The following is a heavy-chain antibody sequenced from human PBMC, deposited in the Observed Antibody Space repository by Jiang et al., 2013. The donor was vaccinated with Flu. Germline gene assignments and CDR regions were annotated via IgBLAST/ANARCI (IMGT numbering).Heavy chain of an antibody. V-gene: IGHV4-59*01. CDR3: ANSRGDS. CDR1: GGLQSVITT. CDR2: IYYSGST. J-gene: IGHJ4*02. D-gene: IGHD2-21*01. Sequence: ETLSLTCTVSGGLQSVITTGAGSGSPGKGLEWIGYIYYSGSTNYNPSLKSRVTISVDTSKNQLSLKLSSVTAADTAVYYCANSRGDSWGQGTLVTVSS.